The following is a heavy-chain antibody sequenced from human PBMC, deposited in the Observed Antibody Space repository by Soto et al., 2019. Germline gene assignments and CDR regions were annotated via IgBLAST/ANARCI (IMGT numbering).Heavy chain of an antibody. Sequence: PSETLSLTCTVSGGSVSSSSYYWGWVRQPPGKGLEWIGSIYYSGSTYYNPSLKSRVTISVDTSKNQLSLKLSSVTAADTAVYYCAISPFSTGTSLYWGQGTLVTVSS. D-gene: IGHD1-7*01. J-gene: IGHJ4*02. CDR2: IYYSGST. V-gene: IGHV4-39*01. CDR1: GGSVSSSSYY. CDR3: AISPFSTGTSLY.